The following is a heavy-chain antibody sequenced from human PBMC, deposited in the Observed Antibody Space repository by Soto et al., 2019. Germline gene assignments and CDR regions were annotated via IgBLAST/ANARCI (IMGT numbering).Heavy chain of an antibody. CDR1: GGSISSGGYS. D-gene: IGHD3-10*01. J-gene: IGHJ5*02. CDR3: ARARRGVIHRRHNWIDP. Sequence: SETLSLTCAVSGGSISSGGYSWSWIRQPPGKGLEWIGYIYHSGSTYYNPSLKSRVTISVDRSKTQFSLKLSSATVADTAIYYCARARRGVIHRRHNWIDPRGQGTQVTVSS. CDR2: IYHSGST. V-gene: IGHV4-30-2*01.